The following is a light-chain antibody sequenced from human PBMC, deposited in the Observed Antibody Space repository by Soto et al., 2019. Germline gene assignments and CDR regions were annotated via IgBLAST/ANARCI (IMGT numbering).Light chain of an antibody. CDR3: QQYNNWPPYT. V-gene: IGKV3-15*01. J-gene: IGKJ2*01. CDR1: QSVSSN. Sequence: EIVMTQSPATLSVSPGERATLSCRASQSVSSNLAWYQQKPGQAPRLLIYGASTRATGIPARFSGSGFGTEFTLHISSRQSEDFAVYYCQQYNNWPPYTFGQGTKLEMK. CDR2: GAS.